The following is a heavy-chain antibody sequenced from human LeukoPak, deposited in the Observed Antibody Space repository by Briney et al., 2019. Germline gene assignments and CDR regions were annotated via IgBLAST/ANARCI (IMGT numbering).Heavy chain of an antibody. J-gene: IGHJ5*02. V-gene: IGHV4-30-2*01. CDR3: ARDSSRWYVRWFDP. CDR1: GGSISSGGYS. CDR2: IYHSGST. Sequence: SETLSLTCAVSGGSISSGGYSWSWIRQPPGKGLEWIGYIYHSGSTYYNPSLKSRVTISVDRSKNQFSLKLSSVTAADTAVYYCARDSSRWYVRWFDPWGQGTLVTVSS. D-gene: IGHD6-13*01.